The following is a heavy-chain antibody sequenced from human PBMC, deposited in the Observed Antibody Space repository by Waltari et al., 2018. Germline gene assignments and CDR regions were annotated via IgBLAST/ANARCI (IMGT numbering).Heavy chain of an antibody. CDR3: ARLSPPLAAAALDY. D-gene: IGHD6-13*01. CDR1: GYSISSGYY. V-gene: IGHV4-38-2*01. J-gene: IGHJ4*02. Sequence: QVQLQESGPGLVKPSETLSLTCAVSGYSISSGYYWGWIRQPPGKGVGGIGSIYHSGSTYDNPSLKSRVTISIDSSKNQFSLKLSSVTAADTAVYYCARLSPPLAAAALDYWGQGTLVTVSS. CDR2: IYHSGST.